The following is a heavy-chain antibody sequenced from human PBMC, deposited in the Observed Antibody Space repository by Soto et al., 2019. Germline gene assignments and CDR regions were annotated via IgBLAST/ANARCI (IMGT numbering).Heavy chain of an antibody. J-gene: IGHJ5*02. CDR3: ARGRGYSYGPAGWFNP. CDR1: GGSVSSGSYY. V-gene: IGHV4-61*01. D-gene: IGHD5-18*01. Sequence: SETLSLTCTVSGGSVSSGSYYWSWIRQPPGKGLEWIGYIYYSGSTNYNPSLKSRVTISVDTSKNQFSLKLSSVTAADTAVYYCARGRGYSYGPAGWFNPWGQGTLVTVSS. CDR2: IYYSGST.